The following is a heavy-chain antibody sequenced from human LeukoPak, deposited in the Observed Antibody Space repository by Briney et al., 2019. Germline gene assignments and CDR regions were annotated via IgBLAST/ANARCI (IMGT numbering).Heavy chain of an antibody. V-gene: IGHV3-21*01. D-gene: IGHD3-10*01. CDR3: ARASGRGFDL. CDR1: GFIFSISM. CDR2: ISSSGTDI. Sequence: GGSLRLSCAASGFIFSISMMNWVRQAPGKGLEWVSSISSSGTDIYYADSVKGRFTISRDNAKNSLYLQMNSLRAEDTTVYYCARASGRGFDLWGRGTLATVSS. J-gene: IGHJ2*01.